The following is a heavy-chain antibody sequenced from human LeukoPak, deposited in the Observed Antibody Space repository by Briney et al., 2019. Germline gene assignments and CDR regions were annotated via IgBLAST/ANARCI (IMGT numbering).Heavy chain of an antibody. V-gene: IGHV3-7*01. J-gene: IGHJ6*02. Sequence: GGSLRLSCAASGFTFSSYWMSWVRQAPGKGLEWVANIKQDGSEKYYVDSVKGRFTISRDNAKSSLYLQMSSLRAEDTAVYYCARQIVVVVAATNYDYGMDVWGQGTTVTVSS. CDR3: ARQIVVVVAATNYDYGMDV. D-gene: IGHD2-15*01. CDR2: IKQDGSEK. CDR1: GFTFSSYW.